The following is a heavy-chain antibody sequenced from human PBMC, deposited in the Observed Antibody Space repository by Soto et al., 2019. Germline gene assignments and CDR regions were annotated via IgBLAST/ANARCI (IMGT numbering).Heavy chain of an antibody. D-gene: IGHD1-26*01. Sequence: ASVTVSCKVSGYTLTELSMHWVRQSPGKGLERMGGFDPEDGETIYAQKFQGRVTMTEDTSTDTAYMEVSSLRSEDTAVYYCATVIGSYKTDYYDGMDVWGQRITLTVSS. CDR3: ATVIGSYKTDYYDGMDV. V-gene: IGHV1-24*01. CDR2: FDPEDGET. CDR1: GYTLTELS. J-gene: IGHJ6*02.